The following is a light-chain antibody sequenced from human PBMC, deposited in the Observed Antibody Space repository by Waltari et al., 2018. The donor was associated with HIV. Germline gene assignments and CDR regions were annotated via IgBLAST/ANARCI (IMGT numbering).Light chain of an antibody. J-gene: IGLJ2*01. CDR3: QSYDGNNHVV. Sequence: NFMLTQPHSVSESPGKTVTISCTRSSGSIASDYVQWFQRRPGSVPTTAIFVHNQTTSRGPDRFSGSIDSSSTSASLTISGLKSEDGADYYCQSYDGNNHVVFGGGTKLTVL. V-gene: IGLV6-57*04. CDR2: VHN. CDR1: SGSIASDY.